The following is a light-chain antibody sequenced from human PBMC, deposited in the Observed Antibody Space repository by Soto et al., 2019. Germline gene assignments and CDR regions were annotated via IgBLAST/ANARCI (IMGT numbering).Light chain of an antibody. CDR1: QIISIW. V-gene: IGKV1-5*01. J-gene: IGKJ1*01. Sequence: TLKKTVCDRVTITCRASQIISIWFAWYQQKPGKAPKLLIYDASSLESGVPSWFSGSGSGTEITLTITCLLADHIPAYYCAAQSSYSDAFGQGTKV. CDR2: DAS. CDR3: AAQSSYSDA.